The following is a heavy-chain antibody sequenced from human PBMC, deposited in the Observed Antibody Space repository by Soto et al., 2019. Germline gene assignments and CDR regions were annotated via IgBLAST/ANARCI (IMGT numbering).Heavy chain of an antibody. D-gene: IGHD3-9*01. CDR1: GGSFSGYY. V-gene: IGHV4-34*01. J-gene: IGHJ6*02. CDR3: ARVPDWLLSPRYYYGMDV. CDR2: INHSGST. Sequence: SETLSLTCAVYGGSFSGYYWSWIRQPPGKGLEWIGEINHSGSTNYNPSLKSRVTISVDTSKNQFSLKLSSVTAADTAVYYCARVPDWLLSPRYYYGMDVWGQGTTVT.